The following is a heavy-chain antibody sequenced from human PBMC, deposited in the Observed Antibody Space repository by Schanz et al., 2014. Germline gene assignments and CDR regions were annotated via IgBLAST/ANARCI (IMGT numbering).Heavy chain of an antibody. CDR1: GFTFSSYG. CDR3: ARDAVALVPEYFMDV. D-gene: IGHD2-15*01. Sequence: QVQLVESGGGVVQPGRSRRLSCEASGFTFSSYGMHWVRQAPGKGLEWVAVISYDGVNTYYADSVKGRFTISRDNSKNTLYLQMNSLRGEDTAVYYCARDAVALVPEYFMDVWGKGTPVTVSS. J-gene: IGHJ6*03. V-gene: IGHV3-30*03. CDR2: ISYDGVNT.